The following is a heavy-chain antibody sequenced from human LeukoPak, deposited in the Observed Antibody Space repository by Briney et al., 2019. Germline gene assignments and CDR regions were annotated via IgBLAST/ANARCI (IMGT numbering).Heavy chain of an antibody. V-gene: IGHV3-23*01. CDR2: ISGSGGST. CDR1: GFTVSSNY. J-gene: IGHJ3*02. CDR3: AKALSQQLIPDDAFDI. D-gene: IGHD6-13*01. Sequence: PGGSLRLSCAASGFTVSSNYMSWVRQAPGKGLEWVSSISGSGGSTFYADSVKGRFTISRDNSKNTLYLQMNSLRAEDTAIYYCAKALSQQLIPDDAFDIWGQGTMVTVSS.